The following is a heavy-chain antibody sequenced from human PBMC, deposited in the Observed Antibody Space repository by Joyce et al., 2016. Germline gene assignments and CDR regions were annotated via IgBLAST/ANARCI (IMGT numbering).Heavy chain of an antibody. J-gene: IGHJ2*01. CDR3: AKGRAIVRWYFDL. Sequence: EEQLLESGGGLVQPGGSLRLSCAASGFTFSTYAMSWVRQAPGKGLEWVSFFTDSGRTYYADSVKGRFTISRDTSKNTLYLQMNSLRADDTATYYCAKGRAIVRWYFDLWGRGTLVTVSS. CDR1: GFTFSTYA. V-gene: IGHV3-23*01. D-gene: IGHD1-26*01. CDR2: FTDSGRT.